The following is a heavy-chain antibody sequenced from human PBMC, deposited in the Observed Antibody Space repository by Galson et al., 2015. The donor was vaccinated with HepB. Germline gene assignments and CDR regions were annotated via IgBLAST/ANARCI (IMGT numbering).Heavy chain of an antibody. CDR3: ARGGYCSSSNCQRTNWFDP. J-gene: IGHJ5*02. CDR1: GDSISTYY. V-gene: IGHV4-4*07. D-gene: IGHD2-2*01. CDR2: IYTSGST. Sequence: ETLSLTCTVSGDSISTYYWSWIRQPAGKGLEWIGRIYTSGSTNYNPSLKSRVTMSVDTSKNQFSLKLSSVTAADTAVYYCARGGYCSSSNCQRTNWFDPWGQGTLVTVSS.